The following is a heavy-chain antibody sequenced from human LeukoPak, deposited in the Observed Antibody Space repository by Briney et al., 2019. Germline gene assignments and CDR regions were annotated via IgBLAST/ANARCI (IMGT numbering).Heavy chain of an antibody. V-gene: IGHV3-23*01. J-gene: IGHJ3*02. CDR1: GFSFSDYD. D-gene: IGHD3-16*01. CDR2: MSLSTSGK. Sequence: GGSLRLSCAASGFSFSDYDMSWVRQAPGKGLEWVSSMSLSTSGKTYADSVKGRFTVSTDKAKNTLYLQMDSPRAEDTAMYYCAKALTRWAFDMWGQGTMVTVSS. CDR3: AKALTRWAFDM.